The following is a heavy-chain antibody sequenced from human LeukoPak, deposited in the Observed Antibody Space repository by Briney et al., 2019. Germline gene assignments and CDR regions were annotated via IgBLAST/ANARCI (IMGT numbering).Heavy chain of an antibody. V-gene: IGHV1-18*01. J-gene: IGHJ6*02. D-gene: IGHD2-2*01. Sequence: GASVKVSCKASGYTFTSYGISWVRQAPGQGLEWMGWISAYNGNTNYAQKLQGRVTMTTDTSTSTAYMELRSLRSDDTAVYYCARVRSSTSCYHHYYYGMDVWGQGTTVTVSS. CDR2: ISAYNGNT. CDR1: GYTFTSYG. CDR3: ARVRSSTSCYHHYYYGMDV.